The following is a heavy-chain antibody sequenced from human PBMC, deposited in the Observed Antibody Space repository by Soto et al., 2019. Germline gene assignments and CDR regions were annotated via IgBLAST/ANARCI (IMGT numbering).Heavy chain of an antibody. V-gene: IGHV3-53*01. CDR2: IYAGGST. Sequence: EVRLVESGGGLIQPGGSLRLSCAASGVSIISHYMAWVRQAPGKGLEWISLIYAGGSTFYAASVKGRFTISRDNSKNTLYLQMASLTAEDTAVYYCASGENGYNKFYFDLWGQGTLVTVSS. D-gene: IGHD5-12*01. CDR1: GVSIISHY. CDR3: ASGENGYNKFYFDL. J-gene: IGHJ4*02.